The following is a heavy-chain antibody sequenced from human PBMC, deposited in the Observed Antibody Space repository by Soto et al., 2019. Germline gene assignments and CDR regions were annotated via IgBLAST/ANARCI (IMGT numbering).Heavy chain of an antibody. CDR3: ANVSRGIGVVPAALN. CDR1: GHTFHNDA. D-gene: IGHD2-2*01. CDR2: ISGSGGST. J-gene: IGHJ4*02. Sequence: EVQLLESGGGLEQPGGSLRLSCVGSGHTFHNDAMTWVRQAPGKGLEWVSGISGSGGSTYYADSVRGRFTISTDDSKNTLYLQMNRLIAEHTAVYYCANVSRGIGVVPAALNWGQGAMVNVAA. V-gene: IGHV3-23*01.